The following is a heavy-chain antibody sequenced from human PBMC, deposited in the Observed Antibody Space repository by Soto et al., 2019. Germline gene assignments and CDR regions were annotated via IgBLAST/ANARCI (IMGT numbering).Heavy chain of an antibody. Sequence: QVQLVQSGAEVKKPGASVKVSCKASGYTFTNYGISWVRQAPGQGLEWMGWISAYNGNTNYAQKXQXXXTXXTDTSPSTAYMELRSLRSDDTAVYYCARDSPPVDYWGQGTLVTVSS. CDR2: ISAYNGNT. J-gene: IGHJ4*02. V-gene: IGHV1-18*01. CDR3: ARDSPPVDY. CDR1: GYTFTNYG.